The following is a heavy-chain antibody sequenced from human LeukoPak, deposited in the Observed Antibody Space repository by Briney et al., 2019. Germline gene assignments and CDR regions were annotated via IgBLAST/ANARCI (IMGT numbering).Heavy chain of an antibody. CDR2: IYYSGST. CDR1: GGSISSGGYY. Sequence: SETLSLTCTVSGGSISSGGYYWSWIRQHPGKGLEWIGYIYYSGSTYYNPSLKSRVTISVDTSKNQFSLKLSSVTAADTAVYYCARGKRSGTALGPWGQGTLVTVSS. J-gene: IGHJ5*02. D-gene: IGHD1-1*01. V-gene: IGHV4-31*03. CDR3: ARGKRSGTALGP.